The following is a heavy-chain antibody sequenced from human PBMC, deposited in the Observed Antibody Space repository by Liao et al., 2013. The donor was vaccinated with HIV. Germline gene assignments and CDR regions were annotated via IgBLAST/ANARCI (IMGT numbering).Heavy chain of an antibody. V-gene: IGHV4-59*12. CDR3: ARDGAYYMNRHIFDY. D-gene: IGHD3-10*01. CDR2: IYYSGST. J-gene: IGHJ4*02. Sequence: QVQLEESGPGLVKPSETLSLTCTVSGGSISSYYWSWIRQPPGKGLEWIGYIYYSGSTNYNPSLKSRVTISVDTSKNQFSLKLSSVTAADTAVYYCARDGAYYMNRHIFDYWGQGTLLTVSS. CDR1: GGSISSYY.